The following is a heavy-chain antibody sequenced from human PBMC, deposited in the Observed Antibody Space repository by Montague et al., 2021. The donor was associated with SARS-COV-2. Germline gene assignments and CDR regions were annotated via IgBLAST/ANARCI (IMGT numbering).Heavy chain of an antibody. V-gene: IGHV3-48*03. J-gene: IGHJ4*02. CDR3: ARDGDSSYYDSLTGFYQYFEY. D-gene: IGHD3-9*01. Sequence: SLRLSCAASGFTFSNYEMHWVRRAPGKGLEWLSYISTSGSLIYYADSVKGRSTISRDNAKNALYLQLDSLTAADTAVYYCARDGDSSYYDSLTGFYQYFEYWGQGTLVTVSS. CDR1: GFTFSNYE. CDR2: ISTSGSLI.